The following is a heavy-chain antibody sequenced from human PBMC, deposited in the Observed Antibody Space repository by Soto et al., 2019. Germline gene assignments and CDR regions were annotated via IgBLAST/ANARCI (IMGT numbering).Heavy chain of an antibody. CDR2: IYWNDDK. CDR1: GFSLSSSAVS. D-gene: IGHD5-18*01. CDR3: AHQSRVDTAMAFDY. J-gene: IGHJ4*02. Sequence: QITLKESGPTLVKPTQTLTLTCTFSGFSLSSSAVSVGWIRQPPGKALEWLALIYWNDDKRYSPSLRSRLTIXTXTXXNQVVLKMTNMDPVDTATYYCAHQSRVDTAMAFDYWGQGTLVTVSS. V-gene: IGHV2-5*01.